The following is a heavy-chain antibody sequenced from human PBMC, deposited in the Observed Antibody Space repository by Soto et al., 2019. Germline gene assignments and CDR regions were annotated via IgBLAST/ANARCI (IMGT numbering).Heavy chain of an antibody. CDR1: GFTFSDYW. D-gene: IGHD3-10*01. CDR3: ATSMGRGGNDY. J-gene: IGHJ4*02. CDR2: IKRDGSEK. Sequence: ESGGGLVQPGRSLRLSCAASGFTFSDYWMSWVRQAPGKGLERVANIKRDGSEKYYVDPVKGRFTISRDNAKNSLYLQMNSLRAEDTAVYYCATSMGRGGNDYWGQGTRVTVSS. V-gene: IGHV3-7*05.